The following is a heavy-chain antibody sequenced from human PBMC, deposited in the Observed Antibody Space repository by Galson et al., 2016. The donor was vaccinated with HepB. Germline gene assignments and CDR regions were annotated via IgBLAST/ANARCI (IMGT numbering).Heavy chain of an antibody. CDR2: LSVYNGDT. V-gene: IGHV1-18*01. J-gene: IGHJ4*02. CDR3: ARSSADLTRFDH. CDR1: AYIFTTYG. Sequence: SVKVSCKASAYIFTTYGITWVRQAPGQGLEWMGWLSVYNGDTQYSEKLQDRVTMTTDTSTNTAYMELRSLRSDDTAVYYCARSSADLTRFDHWGQGTLITVSS. D-gene: IGHD2-15*01.